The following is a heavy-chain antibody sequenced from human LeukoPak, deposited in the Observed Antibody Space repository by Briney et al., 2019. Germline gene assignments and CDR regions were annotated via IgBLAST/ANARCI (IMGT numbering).Heavy chain of an antibody. V-gene: IGHV1-18*01. CDR3: ARPLAYCGGDCYWDAFDI. D-gene: IGHD2-21*02. CDR1: GYTFTSYG. Sequence: ASVKVSCKASGYTFTSYGISWVRQAPGQGLEWMGWISAYNGNTNYAQKLQGRVTMTTDTSTSTAYMELRSLRSDDTAVYYCARPLAYCGGDCYWDAFDIWGQGTMVTVSS. J-gene: IGHJ3*02. CDR2: ISAYNGNT.